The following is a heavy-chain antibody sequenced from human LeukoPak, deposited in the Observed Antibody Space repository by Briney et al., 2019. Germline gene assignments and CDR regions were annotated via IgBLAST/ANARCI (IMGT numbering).Heavy chain of an antibody. V-gene: IGHV4-34*01. CDR3: AKRSYYYGMDV. Sequence: SETLSLTCAVYGGSFSGYYWSWIRQPPGKGLEWIGEINHSGSTNYNPSLNSRVTISVDTSKNQFSLKLSSVTAADTAVYYCAKRSYYYGMDVWGQGTTVTVSS. CDR2: INHSGST. J-gene: IGHJ6*02. CDR1: GGSFSGYY.